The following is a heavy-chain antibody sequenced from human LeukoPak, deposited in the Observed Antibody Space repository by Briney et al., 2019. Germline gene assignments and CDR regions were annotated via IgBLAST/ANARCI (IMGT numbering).Heavy chain of an antibody. CDR1: GGSFSSGNYY. J-gene: IGHJ4*02. CDR2: ISSSGST. Sequence: SETLSLTCTVSGGSFSSGNYYWGWIRQPPGKGLEWMGSISSSGSTYYNPSLKSRVTISVDTSKNQFSLKLSSVTAADTAVYYCAKNYYDSSGYYVPMYFDYWGQGTLVTVSS. CDR3: AKNYYDSSGYYVPMYFDY. V-gene: IGHV4-39*07. D-gene: IGHD3-22*01.